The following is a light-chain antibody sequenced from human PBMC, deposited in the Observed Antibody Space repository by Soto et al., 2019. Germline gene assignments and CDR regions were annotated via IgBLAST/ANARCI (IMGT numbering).Light chain of an antibody. J-gene: IGKJ4*01. CDR2: DAS. V-gene: IGKV1-5*01. CDR1: QTISSW. Sequence: QMNQDTATGSAPLDPRVPXXWRASQTISSWLAWYQQKPGTAPKLLIFDASRLESGVPSRFSGSASGTEFTLTISSLQPDDFAPYYCQQYDNYPLTVGGGTKVDI. CDR3: QQYDNYPLT.